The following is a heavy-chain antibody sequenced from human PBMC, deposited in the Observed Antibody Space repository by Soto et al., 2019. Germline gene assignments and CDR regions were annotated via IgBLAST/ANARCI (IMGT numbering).Heavy chain of an antibody. CDR1: GFIFSTYV. CDR3: AKVGGYGYSDGFDI. CDR2: ISDDGSYK. J-gene: IGHJ3*02. D-gene: IGHD3-22*01. Sequence: VGSLRLSCAASGFIFSTYVMHWVRQAPGKGLEWVALISDDGSYKYYADSVKGRFTISRDNSKNSLYVQMNSLRPEDTAVYYCAKVGGYGYSDGFDIWGQRTMVTVSS. V-gene: IGHV3-30*18.